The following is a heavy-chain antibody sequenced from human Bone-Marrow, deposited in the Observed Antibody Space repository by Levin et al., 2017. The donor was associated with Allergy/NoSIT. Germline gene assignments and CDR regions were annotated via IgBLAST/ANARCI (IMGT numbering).Heavy chain of an antibody. CDR1: RFAFTTSV. J-gene: IGHJ4*02. CDR2: IVVGTGDT. CDR3: AADEADHFDTTGYYYLDF. V-gene: IGHV1-58*01. D-gene: IGHD3-9*01. Sequence: ASVKVSCKASRFAFTTSVVQWVRQARGQPLQWMGWIVVGTGDTNYEQEFQDRVTIARDMSTATVYMELSSLTSEDTAVYYCAADEADHFDTTGYYYLDFWGQGTLVTVSS.